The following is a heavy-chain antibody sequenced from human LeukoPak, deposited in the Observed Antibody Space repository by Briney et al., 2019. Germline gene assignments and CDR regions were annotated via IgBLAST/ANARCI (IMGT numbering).Heavy chain of an antibody. CDR1: GGSISSYY. J-gene: IGHJ6*03. D-gene: IGHD1-14*01. Sequence: SETLSLTCTVSGGSISSYYWSWIRQPPGKGLEWIGYIYYSGSTNYNPSLKSRVTISVDTSRNQFSLKLSSVTAADTAVYYCARGDSSGARKYYYYYMDVWGKGTTVTVSS. CDR2: IYYSGST. V-gene: IGHV4-59*01. CDR3: ARGDSSGARKYYYYYMDV.